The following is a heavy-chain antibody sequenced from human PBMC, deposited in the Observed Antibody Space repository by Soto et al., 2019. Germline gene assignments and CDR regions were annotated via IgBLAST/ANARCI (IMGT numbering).Heavy chain of an antibody. CDR3: AKGLAVAGPYHDGRSG. CDR2: ISGSGDYT. V-gene: IGHV3-23*01. D-gene: IGHD6-19*01. J-gene: IGHJ6*02. CDR1: GLDFRSYA. Sequence: GSLRLSCSASGLDFRSYAMTWVRQAHGHGLEWVSSISGSGDYTYYADSVKGRFTISRDNSKNTLYLQLKSMRAEDTAVYYCAKGLAVAGPYHDGRSGRGQGST.